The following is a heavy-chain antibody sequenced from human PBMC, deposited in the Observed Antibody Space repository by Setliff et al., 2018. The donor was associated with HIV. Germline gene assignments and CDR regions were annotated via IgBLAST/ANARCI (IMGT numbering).Heavy chain of an antibody. CDR3: AKSGYCGSSTCRNYFYYMDV. V-gene: IGHV3-23*01. D-gene: IGHD2-2*01. CDR2: ISGSGSGT. Sequence: PGGSLRLSCSASGFTFNTYGMSWVRQAPGKGLEWVSVISGSGSGTFYADSVKGRFTISRDNSNNTLYLQMNSLRAEDTAVYYCAKSGYCGSSTCRNYFYYMDVWGKGTTVTVSS. J-gene: IGHJ6*03. CDR1: GFTFNTYG.